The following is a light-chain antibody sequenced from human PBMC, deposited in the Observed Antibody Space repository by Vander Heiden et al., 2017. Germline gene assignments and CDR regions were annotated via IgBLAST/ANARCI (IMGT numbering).Light chain of an antibody. J-gene: IGKJ3*01. V-gene: IGKV1-39*01. CDR1: QSISSY. Sequence: DIQMTQSPSSLSASVGDRVTITCRASQSISSYLNWYQQKPGKAPKLLIYAAPSLQSGVPSRFSGSGSGTDFTLTISRLQPEDFATYYCQQSYSTPSTFGPGTKVDIK. CDR2: AAP. CDR3: QQSYSTPST.